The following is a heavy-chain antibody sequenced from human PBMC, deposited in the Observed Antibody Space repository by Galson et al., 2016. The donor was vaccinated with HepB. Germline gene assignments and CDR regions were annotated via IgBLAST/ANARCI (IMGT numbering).Heavy chain of an antibody. V-gene: IGHV1-3*01. CDR1: GYTFTNFA. D-gene: IGHD2-2*01. CDR2: INAGSGNT. CDR3: ARTPDIYCSSTSCYVGIFDY. Sequence: SVKVSCKASGYTFTNFAIQWVRQAPGQSLEWMGWINAGSGNTKYSQKFQGRVTITRDTSAYTAYMELSSLRSEDTAVYYCARTPDIYCSSTSCYVGIFDYWGRGTLVTVSS. J-gene: IGHJ4*02.